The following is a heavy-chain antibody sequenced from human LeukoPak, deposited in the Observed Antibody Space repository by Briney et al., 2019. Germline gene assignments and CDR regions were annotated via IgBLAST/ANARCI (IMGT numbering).Heavy chain of an antibody. V-gene: IGHV3-23*01. J-gene: IGHJ4*02. CDR2: FTTSSDT. CDR3: AKRFSQGGGLGYFFDN. CDR1: GFIFTSYA. D-gene: IGHD4-23*01. Sequence: GGSLRLSCAASGFIFTSYALSWVRQAPGKRLERVSIFTTSSDTYYADAVQGRFTISRDTSKNTLYLQMNSLRAEDTAVYYCAKRFSQGGGLGYFFDNWGQGTLVTVSS.